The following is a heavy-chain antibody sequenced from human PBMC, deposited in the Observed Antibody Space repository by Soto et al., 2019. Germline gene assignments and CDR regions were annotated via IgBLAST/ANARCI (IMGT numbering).Heavy chain of an antibody. V-gene: IGHV3-20*04. CDR2: INWNGGST. D-gene: IGHD4-17*01. Sequence: PGGSLRLSCAASGFTFDDYGMSWVRQAPGKGLEWVSGINWNGGSTGYADSVKGRFTISRDNAKNSLYLQMNSLRAEDTALYYCASHQDYGDYANFDYWGQGTLVTVSS. J-gene: IGHJ4*02. CDR1: GFTFDDYG. CDR3: ASHQDYGDYANFDY.